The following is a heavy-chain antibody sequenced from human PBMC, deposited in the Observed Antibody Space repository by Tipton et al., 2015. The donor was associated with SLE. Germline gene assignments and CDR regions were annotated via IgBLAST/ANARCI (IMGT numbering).Heavy chain of an antibody. D-gene: IGHD3-16*01. CDR2: IRHDESFK. CDR3: AKDQADYGFDP. J-gene: IGHJ5*02. Sequence: GSLRLSCAASGFTFNNYAMHWVRQAPGKGLEWVAFIRHDESFKSYAASVKGRFTISRDNSKNTLYLQMNSLRAEDTAVYYCAKDQADYGFDPWGQGILVTVSS. CDR1: GFTFNNYA. V-gene: IGHV3-30*02.